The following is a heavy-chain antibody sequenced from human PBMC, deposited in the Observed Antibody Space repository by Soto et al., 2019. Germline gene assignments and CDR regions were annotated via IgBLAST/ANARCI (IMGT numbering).Heavy chain of an antibody. D-gene: IGHD3-22*01. J-gene: IGHJ3*02. CDR1: GFTFSDYY. CDR3: ARDAIYYETSGYDAFDI. Sequence: GGSLRLSCAAPGFTFSDYYMSWIRQAPGKGLEWVSYISSSSGFTNYADSVKGRFTISRDNARNSLSLQMNSLRAEDTAVYYCARDAIYYETSGYDAFDIWGQGTMVTVSS. CDR2: ISSSSGFT. V-gene: IGHV3-11*06.